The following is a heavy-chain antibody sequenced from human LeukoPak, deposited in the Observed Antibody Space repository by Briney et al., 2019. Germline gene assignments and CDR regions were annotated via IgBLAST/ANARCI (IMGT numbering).Heavy chain of an antibody. CDR3: ARLSCSDAVCPTLPYNHFDP. CDR1: GGSINSGVYF. CDR2: IAYNGRT. J-gene: IGHJ5*02. D-gene: IGHD2-15*01. Sequence: SDTLSLTCAVSGGSINSGVYFWGWIRQPPGKGLEWIGTIAYNGRTYYNSSLKSRVTMSLDTSTNRFSLRLSSVTAADTAVYFCARLSCSDAVCPTLPYNHFDPWGQGTLVTVTS. V-gene: IGHV4-39*01.